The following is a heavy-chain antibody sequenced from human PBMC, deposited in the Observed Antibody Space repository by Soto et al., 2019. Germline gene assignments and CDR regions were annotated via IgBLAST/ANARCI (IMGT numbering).Heavy chain of an antibody. V-gene: IGHV3-48*02. D-gene: IGHD1-26*01. CDR3: ARLYSGSYYYYYGMDV. Sequence: EVQLVESGGGLVQPGGSLRLSCAASGFTFSSYCMNWVRQAPGKGLEWVAYISSSSSTIYYADSVKGRFTISRDNAKNSLYLQMNSLIDEDTAVYYCARLYSGSYYYYYGMDVWGQGTTVTVSS. J-gene: IGHJ6*02. CDR2: ISSSSSTI. CDR1: GFTFSSYC.